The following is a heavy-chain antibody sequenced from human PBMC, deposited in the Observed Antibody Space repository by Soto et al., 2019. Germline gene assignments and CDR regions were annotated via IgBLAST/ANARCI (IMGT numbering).Heavy chain of an antibody. D-gene: IGHD2-15*01. CDR2: INPNSGGT. Sequence: GASVKVSCKASGYTFTGYYMHWVRQAPGQGLEWMGWINPNSGGTNYAQKFQGWVTMTRDTSISTAYMELSRLRSDDTAVFYCAREMNIVAKGGDVFDIWGQGTMVTVSS. CDR1: GYTFTGYY. J-gene: IGHJ3*02. V-gene: IGHV1-2*04. CDR3: AREMNIVAKGGDVFDI.